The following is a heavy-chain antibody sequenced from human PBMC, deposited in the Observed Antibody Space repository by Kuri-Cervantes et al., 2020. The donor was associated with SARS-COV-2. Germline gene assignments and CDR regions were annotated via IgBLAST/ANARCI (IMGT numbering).Heavy chain of an antibody. Sequence: GESLKISCAASGFTFSSYGMHWVRQAPGKGLEWVALISYDGSNKFYADSVKGRFTISRDNAKNTLYLQMSSLRAEDTAVYYCAREGYIAAGAGGGFDYWGQGTLVTVSS. J-gene: IGHJ4*02. CDR1: GFTFSSYG. CDR2: ISYDGSNK. V-gene: IGHV3-33*05. D-gene: IGHD6-13*01. CDR3: AREGYIAAGAGGGFDY.